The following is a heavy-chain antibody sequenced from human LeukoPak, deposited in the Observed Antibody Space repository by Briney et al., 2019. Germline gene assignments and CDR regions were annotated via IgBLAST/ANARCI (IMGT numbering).Heavy chain of an antibody. V-gene: IGHV3-66*01. J-gene: IGHJ4*02. CDR1: GFVVSTHY. CDR3: ARAKDYGDYEFAY. D-gene: IGHD4-17*01. CDR2: LFSGGST. Sequence: GGSLRLSCGASGFVVSTHYMTWVRQAPGKGLEWVAILFSGGSTYYSDSVKGRFTLSRDNSKNTLNLQVNSLRAEDTAVYYCARAKDYGDYEFAYWGQGTLVTVSS.